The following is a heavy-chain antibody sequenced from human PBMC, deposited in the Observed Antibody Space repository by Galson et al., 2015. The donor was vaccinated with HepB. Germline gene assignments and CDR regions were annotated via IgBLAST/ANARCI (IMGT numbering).Heavy chain of an antibody. V-gene: IGHV1-46*01. CDR2: INPSGGST. D-gene: IGHD3-10*01. Sequence: SVKVSCKASGYTFTSYYMHWVRQAPGQGLEWMGIINPSGGSTSYAQKFQGRVTMTRDTSTSTVYMELSSLRSEDTAVYYCARDGGLLWFGTQVGFDPWGQGTLVTVSS. CDR1: GYTFTSYY. J-gene: IGHJ5*02. CDR3: ARDGGLLWFGTQVGFDP.